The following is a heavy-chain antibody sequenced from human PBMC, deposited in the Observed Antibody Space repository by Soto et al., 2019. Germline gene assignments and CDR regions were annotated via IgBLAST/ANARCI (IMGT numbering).Heavy chain of an antibody. CDR3: ARAGGPTGTTPYQDYNWFDP. V-gene: IGHV4-30-2*01. CDR1: GVSISSGGYS. J-gene: IGHJ5*02. CDR2: IYHSGST. D-gene: IGHD1-1*01. Sequence: SETLSLTCAFSGVSISSGGYSWSWIRQPPGKGLEWIGYIYHSGSTYYKPSLKSRVTISVDRSKNQFSLKLSSVTAADTAVYYCARAGGPTGTTPYQDYNWFDPWGQGTQVTVSS.